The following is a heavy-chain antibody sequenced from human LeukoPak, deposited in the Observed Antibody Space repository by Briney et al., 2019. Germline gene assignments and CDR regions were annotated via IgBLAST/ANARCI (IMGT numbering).Heavy chain of an antibody. CDR1: GFTFDDYA. D-gene: IGHD4-17*01. J-gene: IGHJ3*02. V-gene: IGHV3-9*01. CDR2: ISWNSGSI. CDR3: AKETNPQTTVRDPDAFGI. Sequence: GGSLRLSCAASGFTFDDYAMHWVRQAPGKGLEWVSGISWNSGSIGYADSVKGRFTISRDNAKNSLYLQMNSLRAEDTALYYCAKETNPQTTVRDPDAFGIWGQGTMVTVSS.